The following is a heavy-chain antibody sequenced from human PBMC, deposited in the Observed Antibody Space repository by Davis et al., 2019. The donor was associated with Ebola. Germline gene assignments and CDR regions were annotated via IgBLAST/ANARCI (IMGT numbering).Heavy chain of an antibody. CDR3: ANLAGYYYDSSGYYRTSYYFDY. Sequence: GGSLRLSCAASGFTFSSYSMNWVRQAPGKGLEWVSSISSSSSYIYYADSVKGRFTISRDNAKNSLYLQMNSLRAEDTAVYYCANLAGYYYDSSGYYRTSYYFDYWGQGTLVTVSS. V-gene: IGHV3-21*01. CDR2: ISSSSSYI. D-gene: IGHD3-22*01. J-gene: IGHJ4*02. CDR1: GFTFSSYS.